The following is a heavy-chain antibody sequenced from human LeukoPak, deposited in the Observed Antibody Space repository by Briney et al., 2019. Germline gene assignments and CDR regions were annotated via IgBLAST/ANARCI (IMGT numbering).Heavy chain of an antibody. D-gene: IGHD3-22*01. CDR3: AKTYYYDSGGYYSQIHAFDI. CDR2: ITSSGTYI. Sequence: GGSLRLSCATSGFTFNNYNMNWVRQAPGRALEWVSSITSSGTYIFYADSVKGRFTISRDNAKNSLYLQMNSLGPEDTAVYYCAKTYYYDSGGYYSQIHAFDIWGQGTMVTVSS. CDR1: GFTFNNYN. J-gene: IGHJ3*02. V-gene: IGHV3-21*01.